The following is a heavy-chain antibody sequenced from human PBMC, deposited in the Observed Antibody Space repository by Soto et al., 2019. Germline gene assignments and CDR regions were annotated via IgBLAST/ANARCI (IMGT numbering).Heavy chain of an antibody. CDR3: AREREGNWFDP. CDR1: GGTFSRYT. D-gene: IGHD1-26*01. CDR2: IIPIVGVA. V-gene: IGHV1-69*08. J-gene: IGHJ5*02. Sequence: QVQLVQSGAEVKKPGSSVKVSCKASGGTFSRYTISWVRQAPGQGLEWMGRIIPIVGVANHAQKFQGRVRITADKSTNTAHVELSRLRSEDTAVYYCAREREGNWFDPWRQGTLVNVSS.